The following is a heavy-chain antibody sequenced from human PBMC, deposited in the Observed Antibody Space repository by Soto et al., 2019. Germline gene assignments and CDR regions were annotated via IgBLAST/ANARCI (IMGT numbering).Heavy chain of an antibody. V-gene: IGHV3-74*01. CDR2: INSDGSST. CDR3: ARDWFYTIGY. D-gene: IGHD3-16*01. CDR1: GFTFSGTW. J-gene: IGHJ4*02. Sequence: SLRLSCTASGFTFSGTWMHWVRQVPGEGLVCVSRINSDGSSTVYADSVKGRFTISRDNAKNTVYLQMNSLRVEDTAVYYCARDWFYTIGYWGQGALVTVSS.